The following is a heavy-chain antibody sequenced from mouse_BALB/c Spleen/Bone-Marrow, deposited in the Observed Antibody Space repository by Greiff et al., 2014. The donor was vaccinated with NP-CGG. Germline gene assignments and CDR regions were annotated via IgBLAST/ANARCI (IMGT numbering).Heavy chain of an antibody. Sequence: QVQLKQSGAELAKPGASVKMSCKASGYNFISYWMRWVKQRPGQGLEWIGYINPSTGYTEYNQKFKDKATLTADKSSSKAHMQLSSLTSEDSAVYYCARNYDYDGGYYAMDYWGQGTSVTVSS. CDR1: GYNFISYW. D-gene: IGHD2-4*01. CDR2: INPSTGYT. V-gene: IGHV1-7*01. CDR3: ARNYDYDGGYYAMDY. J-gene: IGHJ4*01.